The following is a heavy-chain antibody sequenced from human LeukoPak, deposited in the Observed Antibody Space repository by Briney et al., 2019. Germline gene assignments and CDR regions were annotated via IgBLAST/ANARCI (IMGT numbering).Heavy chain of an antibody. D-gene: IGHD2-2*01. CDR2: ISSSSSTI. CDR3: ACSSTSCYDY. Sequence: GGSLRLSCAATGFTFSSYSMNWVRQAPGKGLEWVSYISSSSSTIYYADSVKGRFTISRDNAKNSLYLQMNSLRAEDTAVYYCACSSTSCYDYWGQGTLVTVSS. J-gene: IGHJ4*02. CDR1: GFTFSSYS. V-gene: IGHV3-48*04.